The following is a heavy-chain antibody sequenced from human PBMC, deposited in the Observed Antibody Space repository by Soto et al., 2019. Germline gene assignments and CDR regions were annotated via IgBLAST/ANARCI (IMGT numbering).Heavy chain of an antibody. CDR2: ISSSSTAT. V-gene: IGHV3-48*02. Sequence: EVQLVESGGGLVQPGGSLRLSCAASGFTFNMYSMNWVRQAPGKGLEWVSYISSSSTATYHADSVKGRFTISRDNAKNSLYLQMNSLRDGDTAVYYCARGVYSSSQAPLAYWGQGTLVTVSS. D-gene: IGHD6-13*01. CDR1: GFTFNMYS. J-gene: IGHJ4*02. CDR3: ARGVYSSSQAPLAY.